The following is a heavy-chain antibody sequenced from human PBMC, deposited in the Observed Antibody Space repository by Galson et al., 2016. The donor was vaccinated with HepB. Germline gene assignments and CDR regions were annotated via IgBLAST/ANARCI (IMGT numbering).Heavy chain of an antibody. CDR3: ARGRRVIFGVVFHNHGSDV. CDR1: GYTFTSYD. V-gene: IGHV1-8*01. Sequence: SVKVSCKASGYTFTSYDINWVRQATGQGLEWMGWMNPKSGDAGYAEKFQGRVTMASNTSISTAYMELSSLRSEDSAVYYCARGRRVIFGVVFHNHGSDVWGQGTTVTVSS. J-gene: IGHJ6*02. D-gene: IGHD3-3*01. CDR2: MNPKSGDA.